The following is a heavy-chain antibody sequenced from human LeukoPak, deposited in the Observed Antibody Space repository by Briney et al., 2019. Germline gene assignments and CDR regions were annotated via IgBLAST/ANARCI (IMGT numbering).Heavy chain of an antibody. J-gene: IGHJ3*02. CDR2: IYYSGST. V-gene: IGHV4-59*01. D-gene: IGHD3-22*01. Sequence: SETLSLTCTVSGGSISSYYWSWIRQPPGKGLEWIGYIYYSGSTNYNPSLKSRVTIPVDTSKNQFSLKLSSVTAADTAVYYCARSGDYYDSSGYSRDAFDIWGQGTMVTVSS. CDR3: ARSGDYYDSSGYSRDAFDI. CDR1: GGSISSYY.